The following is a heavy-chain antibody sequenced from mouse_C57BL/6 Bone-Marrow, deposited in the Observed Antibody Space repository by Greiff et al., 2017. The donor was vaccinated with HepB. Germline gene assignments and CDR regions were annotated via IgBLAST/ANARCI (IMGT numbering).Heavy chain of an antibody. CDR2: IDPSDSYT. D-gene: IGHD1-1*01. J-gene: IGHJ3*01. CDR3: EYYYPFAY. Sequence: VQLQQPGAELVKPGASVKLSCKASGYTFTSYWMQWVKQRPGQGLEWIGEIDPSDSYTNYNQKFKGKATLTVDTSSSTAYMQLSSLTSEDSAVYYCEYYYPFAYWGQGTLVTVSA. V-gene: IGHV1-50*01. CDR1: GYTFTSYW.